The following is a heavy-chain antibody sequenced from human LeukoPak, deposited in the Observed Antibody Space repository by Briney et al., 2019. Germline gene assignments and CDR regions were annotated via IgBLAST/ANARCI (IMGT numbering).Heavy chain of an antibody. CDR3: ARLREIPVFGVVTKSTSYFDY. J-gene: IGHJ4*02. V-gene: IGHV3-7*01. D-gene: IGHD3-3*01. CDR2: IKQDRGEK. CDR1: GFTFTNYW. Sequence: GGSLRLSCAASGFTFTNYWMSWVRQAPGKGLELVAHIKQDRGEKYYVDSVKGRFTISRDNAKNSLYLQMNSLRAEDTAVYYCARLREIPVFGVVTKSTSYFDYGGQGTLVTVSS.